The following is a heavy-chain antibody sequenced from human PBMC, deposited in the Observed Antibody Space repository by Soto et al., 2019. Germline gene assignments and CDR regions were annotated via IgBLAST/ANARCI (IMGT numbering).Heavy chain of an antibody. Sequence: KKLGASVKVSCKASGGTFSSYAISWVRQAPGQGLEWMGGIIPIFGTANYAQKFQGRVTITADESTSTAYMELSSLRSEDTAVYYCAREGEAAAGKIDYWGQGTLVTVSS. J-gene: IGHJ4*02. D-gene: IGHD6-13*01. CDR1: GGTFSSYA. CDR2: IIPIFGTA. V-gene: IGHV1-69*13. CDR3: AREGEAAAGKIDY.